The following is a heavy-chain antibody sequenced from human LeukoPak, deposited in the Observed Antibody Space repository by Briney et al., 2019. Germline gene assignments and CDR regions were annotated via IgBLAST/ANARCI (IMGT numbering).Heavy chain of an antibody. V-gene: IGHV4-30-2*01. J-gene: IGHJ4*02. D-gene: IGHD2-15*01. CDR1: GGSISSGGYS. CDR2: IYHSGST. CDR3: AREGDIGHYY. Sequence: SQTLSLTCAVSGGSISSGGYSWSWIRQPPGKGLEWIGYIYHSGSTYYNPSLKSRVTISVDTSKNQFSLKLSSVTAADTAVYYCAREGDIGHYYWGQGTLVTVSS.